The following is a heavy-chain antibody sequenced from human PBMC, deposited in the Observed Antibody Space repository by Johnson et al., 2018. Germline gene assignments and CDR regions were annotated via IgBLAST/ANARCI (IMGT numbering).Heavy chain of an antibody. V-gene: IGHV4-59*01. CDR2: INYAGGT. D-gene: IGHD5-12*01. CDR3: AGGRGYDLPYYYYGLDV. CDR1: GGSISSYY. J-gene: IGHJ6*02. Sequence: QVQLQESGPGLVKPSETLSLTCTVSGGSISSYYWTWIRQPPGKGLEWIGYINYAGGTDYNPSLKSRVTISVDTSKKQFSLRLRSVTAADTAVYYCAGGRGYDLPYYYYGLDVWGQGTTVTVSS.